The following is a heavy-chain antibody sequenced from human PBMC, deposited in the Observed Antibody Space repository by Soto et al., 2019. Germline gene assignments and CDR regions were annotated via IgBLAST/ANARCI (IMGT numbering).Heavy chain of an antibody. CDR3: VKDGRLITTIRGKGFDI. D-gene: IGHD3-10*01. V-gene: IGHV3-64D*06. CDR1: GFTFSTFA. CDR2: ISNNGGNT. J-gene: IGHJ4*02. Sequence: PGGSLRLSCSASGFTFSTFAMHWVRQAPGKGLEYVSVISNNGGNTYYTDSVKGRFTISRDNSKNTLYLQMSGLRDEDTAMYYCVKDGRLITTIRGKGFDICGQG.